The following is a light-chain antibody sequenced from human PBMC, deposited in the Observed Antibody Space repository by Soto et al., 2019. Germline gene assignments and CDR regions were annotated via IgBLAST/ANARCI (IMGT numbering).Light chain of an antibody. J-gene: IGLJ1*01. CDR2: DVS. Sequence: RRDVGGYNYVSWYQQHPGKAPKLMIYDVSNRPSGVSSRFSGSKSGNTASLTISGLQAEDEADYYCSSYTSSSTPYVFGTGTKVTV. CDR3: SSYTSSSTPYV. CDR1: RRDVGGYNY. V-gene: IGLV2-14*04.